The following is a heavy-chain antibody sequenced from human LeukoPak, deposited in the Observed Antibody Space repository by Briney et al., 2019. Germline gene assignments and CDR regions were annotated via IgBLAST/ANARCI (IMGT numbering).Heavy chain of an antibody. D-gene: IGHD4-17*01. CDR2: IYTTGST. J-gene: IGHJ5*02. V-gene: IGHV4-4*07. CDR3: ARDATTLTTRWFDP. CDR1: GGSVSSYY. Sequence: SETLSLTCTVSGGSVSSYYWSWIRQPAGRGLEWIGRIYTTGSTTYNTSLKSRVTISVDTSKNQFSLKLSSVTATDTAVYYCARDATTLTTRWFDPWGQGTLVRVSS.